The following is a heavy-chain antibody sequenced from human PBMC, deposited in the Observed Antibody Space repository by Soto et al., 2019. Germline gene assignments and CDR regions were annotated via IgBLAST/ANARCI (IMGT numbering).Heavy chain of an antibody. CDR2: ISYDGSNK. V-gene: IGHV3-30*18. J-gene: IGHJ1*01. D-gene: IGHD3-22*01. CDR3: AKGRIYYDSSGSYFQP. Sequence: QVQLVESGGGVVQPGRSVRLSCAASGFIFSSYGMHWVRQAPGKGLEWVAVISYDGSNKYFADSVKGRFNISRDNSKNTLYLQMNSLRAEDTAVYYCAKGRIYYDSSGSYFQPWGQGTLVTVSS. CDR1: GFIFSSYG.